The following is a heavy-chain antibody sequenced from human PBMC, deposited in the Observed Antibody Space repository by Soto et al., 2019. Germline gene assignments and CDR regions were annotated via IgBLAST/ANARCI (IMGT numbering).Heavy chain of an antibody. V-gene: IGHV3-48*01. CDR1: GFTFRNYG. CDR2: IGLGSSTK. D-gene: IGHD2-15*01. CDR3: AKGNSVSCYSASDY. Sequence: PGGSLRLSCAASGFTFRNYGMNWVRQAPGKGLEWVSYIGLGSSTKYYADSVEGRFTISRDNAKNSLYLQMNSLRAEDTAVYYCAKGNSVSCYSASDYWGQGALVTVSS. J-gene: IGHJ4*02.